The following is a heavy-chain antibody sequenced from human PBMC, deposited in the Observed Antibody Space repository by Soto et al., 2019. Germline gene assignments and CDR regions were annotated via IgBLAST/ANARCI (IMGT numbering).Heavy chain of an antibody. V-gene: IGHV3-23*01. J-gene: IGHJ3*02. CDR2: ISGSGGST. CDR3: AKDLILWSGSDWTDAFDI. CDR1: GFTFSSYA. D-gene: IGHD3-3*01. Sequence: SLRLSCAASGFTFSSYAMSWVRQAPGKGLEWVSAISGSGGSTYYADSVKGRFTISRDNSKNTLYLQMNSLRAEDTAVYYCAKDLILWSGSDWTDAFDIWGQGTMVTVSS.